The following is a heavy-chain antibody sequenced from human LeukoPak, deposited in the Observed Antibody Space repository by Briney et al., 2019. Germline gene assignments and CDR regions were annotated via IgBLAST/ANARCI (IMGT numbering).Heavy chain of an antibody. Sequence: PGGSLRLSCAASGFTFSSYSMNWVRQAPGKGLEWVSSISSSSSYIYYADSVKGRFTISRDNAKNSLYLQMNSLRAEDTAVYYCATLPNYCYGHPYYFDYWGQGTLVTVSS. J-gene: IGHJ4*02. V-gene: IGHV3-21*04. D-gene: IGHD5-18*01. CDR1: GFTFSSYS. CDR3: ATLPNYCYGHPYYFDY. CDR2: ISSSSSYI.